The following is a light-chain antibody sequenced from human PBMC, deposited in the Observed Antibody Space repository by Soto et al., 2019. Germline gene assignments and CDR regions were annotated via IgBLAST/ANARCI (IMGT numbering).Light chain of an antibody. V-gene: IGKV3-15*01. Sequence: EIVMTQSPATLSVSPGERATLSCRASQSVSSNLAWYQQKPGQAPRLLIYGASTRATGIPARFSGSGSGTEFTLTISSLQSEDFAVYYCQQYNNWPLRALTFGGGTKVEIK. CDR2: GAS. J-gene: IGKJ4*01. CDR3: QQYNNWPLRALT. CDR1: QSVSSN.